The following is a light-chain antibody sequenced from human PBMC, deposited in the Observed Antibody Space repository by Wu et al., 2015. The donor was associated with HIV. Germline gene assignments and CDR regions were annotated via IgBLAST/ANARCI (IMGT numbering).Light chain of an antibody. CDR2: AAS. CDR1: QGISDY. CDR3: QKYNTAPWT. J-gene: IGKJ1*01. V-gene: IGKV1-17*03. Sequence: DIQMTQSPSAMSASVGDRVTITCRASQGISDYLAWFQQKPGKVPKRLIFAASILQPGVPSRFSGSGSGTEFTLTINSLQPEDFATYYCQKYNTAPWTFGQGTKVEMK.